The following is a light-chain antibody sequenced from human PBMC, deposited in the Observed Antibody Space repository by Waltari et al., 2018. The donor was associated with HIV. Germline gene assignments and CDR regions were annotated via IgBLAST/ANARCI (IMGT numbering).Light chain of an antibody. CDR1: QRVSSY. CDR2: DAS. Sequence: EIVLTQSPATLSFSPGESATLSCRASQRVSSYLAWYQQKPGQAPRLLIYDASNRATGIPARFSGSGSGTDFTLTISSLEPEDFAVYYCQQRSNWPITFGQGTRLEIK. V-gene: IGKV3-11*01. CDR3: QQRSNWPIT. J-gene: IGKJ5*01.